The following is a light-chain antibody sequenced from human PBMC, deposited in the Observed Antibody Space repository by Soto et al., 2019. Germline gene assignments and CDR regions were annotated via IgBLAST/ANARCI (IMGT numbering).Light chain of an antibody. Sequence: DIKMTQSPSTLSASVGDRVTITCRATQTISSWLAWYQQKPGKAPNLLIYKTSSLESGVPSRFSGSRSGAEFTLTITSLQSEDFAVYYCQPYNNWPLTFGGGTKV. CDR2: KTS. CDR1: QTISSW. V-gene: IGKV1-5*03. J-gene: IGKJ4*01. CDR3: QPYNNWPLT.